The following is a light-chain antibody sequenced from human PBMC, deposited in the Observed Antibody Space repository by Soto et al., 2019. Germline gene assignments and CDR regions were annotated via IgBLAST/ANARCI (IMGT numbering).Light chain of an antibody. Sequence: EVVLTQSPVTLSLSPGERATLSCRASQSVTTFLACYQQKPGQAPRLLINDASKRATGIPARFSGSGSGTDFTLTISSLEPEDFAVYYCQQRTNWPLTFGGGTKVEIK. CDR2: DAS. V-gene: IGKV3-11*01. J-gene: IGKJ4*01. CDR3: QQRTNWPLT. CDR1: QSVTTF.